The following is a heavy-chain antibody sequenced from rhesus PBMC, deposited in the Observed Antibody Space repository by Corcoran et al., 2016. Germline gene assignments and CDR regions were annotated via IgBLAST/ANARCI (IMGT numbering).Heavy chain of an antibody. CDR1: AFTSSDHY. V-gene: IGHV3-6*01. J-gene: IGHJ4*01. CDR2: IRSKAYGGTA. Sequence: EVQLVESGGGLVQPGGSLRVSCAASAFTSSDHYMYWVRPPPAKGLEWVGYIRSKAYGGTAEYAASVKGRFTIDRDDSKSIAYLQMSSLKTEDTAVYYCTSKKSVYYFDYWGQGVLVTVSS. CDR3: TSKKSVYYFDY.